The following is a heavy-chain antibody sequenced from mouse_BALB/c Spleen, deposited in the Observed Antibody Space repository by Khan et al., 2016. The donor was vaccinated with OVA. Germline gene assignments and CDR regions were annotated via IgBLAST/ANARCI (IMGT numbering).Heavy chain of an antibody. CDR2: IYPGDGDT. D-gene: IGHD2-1*01. J-gene: IGHJ1*01. CDR1: GYSFTSYW. V-gene: IGHV1-87*01. CDR3: ARGRYGNWYFDV. Sequence: QVQLKQSGAELARPGASVKLSCKASGYSFTSYWMQWVKQRPGQGLEWIGAIYPGDGDTRYTQKFKGKATLTADNSSSTAYMQLSSLASEDSAVYYCARGRYGNWYFDVGGVGTTV.